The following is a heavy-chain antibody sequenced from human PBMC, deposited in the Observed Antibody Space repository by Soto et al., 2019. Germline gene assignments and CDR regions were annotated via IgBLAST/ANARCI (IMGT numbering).Heavy chain of an antibody. CDR1: GFTFSSYW. Sequence: EVQLVESGGGMVQPGGSLRLSCAASGFTFSSYWMNWVRQAPGKGLEWVANIKEDGSQQYFVDSVKGRFTISRDNAKNSLFLQMRSLRVEDTASYYCLSSGASTSWGPGTMVTVSS. V-gene: IGHV3-7*01. CDR2: IKEDGSQQ. J-gene: IGHJ3*01. D-gene: IGHD7-27*01. CDR3: LSSGASTS.